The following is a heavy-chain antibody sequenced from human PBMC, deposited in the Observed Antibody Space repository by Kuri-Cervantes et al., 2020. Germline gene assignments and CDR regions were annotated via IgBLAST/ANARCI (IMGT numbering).Heavy chain of an antibody. CDR2: IYYSGSI. Sequence: SETLSLTCTVSGGSISSYYWSWIRQPPGKGLEWIGYIYYSGSINYNPSLKSRVTISVDTSKNQFSLKLSSVTAADTAVYYCARHLGDYYDSSGYAPNWFDPWGQGTLVTVSS. J-gene: IGHJ5*02. CDR3: ARHLGDYYDSSGYAPNWFDP. D-gene: IGHD3-22*01. CDR1: GGSISSYY. V-gene: IGHV4-59*08.